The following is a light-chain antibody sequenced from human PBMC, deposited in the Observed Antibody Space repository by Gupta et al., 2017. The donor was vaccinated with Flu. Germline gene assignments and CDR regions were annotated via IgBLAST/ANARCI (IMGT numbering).Light chain of an antibody. CDR2: GNS. CDR3: QSFDNSLSGWV. Sequence: QSVLPQPPSVSGAPGQRVTISCTVSSSKIGGGFDVHWYQQLPGTAPKLLIYGNSNRPSGVPDRFSGSKSGTSASLAITGLQAEDEADYYCQSFDNSLSGWVFGGGTKLTVL. J-gene: IGLJ3*02. CDR1: SSKIGGGFD. V-gene: IGLV1-40*01.